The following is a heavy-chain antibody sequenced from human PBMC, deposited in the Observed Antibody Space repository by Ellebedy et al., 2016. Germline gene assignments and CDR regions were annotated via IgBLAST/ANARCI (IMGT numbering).Heavy chain of an antibody. V-gene: IGHV3-7*03. Sequence: GGSLRLSCAASGFTFSTYWMSWVRQAPGKGLEWVARIKQDESDKKYVDPVKGRFTISRDNAKNSVSLQMNSLRAEDTAMYYCARSGVPNRDDIWFDPWGQGTLVTVSA. CDR1: GFTFSTYW. J-gene: IGHJ5*02. CDR2: IKQDESDK. CDR3: ARSGVPNRDDIWFDP. D-gene: IGHD1-1*01.